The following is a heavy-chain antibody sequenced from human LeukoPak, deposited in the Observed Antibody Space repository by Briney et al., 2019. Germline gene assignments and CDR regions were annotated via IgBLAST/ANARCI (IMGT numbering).Heavy chain of an antibody. CDR1: GGSFSGYY. CDR2: INHSGST. Sequence: PSETLSLTCAVYGGSFSGYYWSWIRQPPGKGLEWIGEINHSGSTNYNPSLKSRVTISVDTSKNQFSLKVSSVTAADTAVHYCARDSGPRFDYWGQGTLVTVSS. D-gene: IGHD6-19*01. J-gene: IGHJ4*02. V-gene: IGHV4-34*01. CDR3: ARDSGPRFDY.